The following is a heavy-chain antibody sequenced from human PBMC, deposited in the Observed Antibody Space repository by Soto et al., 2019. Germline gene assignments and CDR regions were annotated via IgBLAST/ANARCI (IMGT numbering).Heavy chain of an antibody. D-gene: IGHD4-17*01. CDR1: AKTFTSYY. Sequence: ASVKVSCNASAKTFTSYYINWVRQATGQGLEYLGWMNPNSGNTAYVQKFQGRVTMTWDTSITTAYMELSSLRSEDTAVYFCARGVKYGAYSRWFDPWGQGTLVTVSS. CDR2: MNPNSGNT. J-gene: IGHJ5*02. V-gene: IGHV1-8*01. CDR3: ARGVKYGAYSRWFDP.